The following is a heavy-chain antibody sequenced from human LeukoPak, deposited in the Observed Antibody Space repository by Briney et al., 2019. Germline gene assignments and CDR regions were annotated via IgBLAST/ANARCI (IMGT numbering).Heavy chain of an antibody. CDR3: VILRGNSDSSGYFYFYDN. CDR2: VNTVSSYI. Sequence: GGTLRLSCAASGFVISSYSFNWVRQAPGKGLEWVASVNTVSSYIYYADSVRGRFTISRDNAKNSVLLQMNSLRAEDMGMYYCVILRGNSDSSGYFYFYDNWGKGTLVTVSS. V-gene: IGHV3-21*01. J-gene: IGHJ4*02. CDR1: GFVISSYS. D-gene: IGHD3-22*01.